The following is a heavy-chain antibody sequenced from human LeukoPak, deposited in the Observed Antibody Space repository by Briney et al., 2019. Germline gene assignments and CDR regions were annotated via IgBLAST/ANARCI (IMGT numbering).Heavy chain of an antibody. V-gene: IGHV4-34*09. D-gene: IGHD6-19*01. CDR2: INHSGST. Sequence: SETLSLTCAVYGGSFSGYYWSWIRQPPGKGLEWIGEINHSGSTYYNPSLKSRVTISVDTSKNQFSLKLSSVTAADTAVYYCASFSGWYHYYYGMDVWGQGTTVTVSS. CDR3: ASFSGWYHYYYGMDV. CDR1: GGSFSGYY. J-gene: IGHJ6*02.